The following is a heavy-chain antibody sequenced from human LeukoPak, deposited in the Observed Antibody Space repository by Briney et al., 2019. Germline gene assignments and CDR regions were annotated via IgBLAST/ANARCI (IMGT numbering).Heavy chain of an antibody. V-gene: IGHV1-18*01. D-gene: IGHD3-22*01. CDR3: ARVVSHYDSIGWFDP. Sequence: GASVKVSCKASGYTFTSYGISWVRQAPGQGLEWMGWISAYNGNTNYAQKLQGRVTMTTDTSTSTAYMELRSLRSDDTAVYYCARVVSHYDSIGWFDPWGQGTLVTVSS. CDR2: ISAYNGNT. CDR1: GYTFTSYG. J-gene: IGHJ5*02.